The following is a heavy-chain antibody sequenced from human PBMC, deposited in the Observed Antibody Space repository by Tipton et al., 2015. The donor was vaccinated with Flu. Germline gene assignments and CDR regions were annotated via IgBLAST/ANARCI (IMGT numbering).Heavy chain of an antibody. J-gene: IGHJ4*02. D-gene: IGHD3-10*01. Sequence: TLSLTCTVSGGSISSGSYYWGWIRQPAGKGLEWIGRIYTSGSTGYNPSLQSRVSISIDTSKNQFSLKLSSVTAADTAVYYCARHSGSRSYPLDYWGQGTLVTVSS. CDR1: GGSISSGSYY. V-gene: IGHV4-61*02. CDR3: ARHSGSRSYPLDY. CDR2: IYTSGST.